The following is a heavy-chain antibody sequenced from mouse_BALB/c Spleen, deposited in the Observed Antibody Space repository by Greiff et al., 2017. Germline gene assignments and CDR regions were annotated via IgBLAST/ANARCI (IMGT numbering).Heavy chain of an antibody. CDR1: GYTFTDYN. CDR3: ARPTSPYYYGSTVRLAY. CDR2: INPNNGGT. Sequence: EVQLHQSGPELVKPGASVKIPCKASGYTFTDYNMDWVKQSHGKSLEWIGDINPNNGGTIYNQKFKGKATLTVDKSSSTAYMELRSLTSEDTAVYYCARPTSPYYYGSTVRLAYWGQGTLVTVSA. J-gene: IGHJ3*01. V-gene: IGHV1-18*01. D-gene: IGHD1-1*01.